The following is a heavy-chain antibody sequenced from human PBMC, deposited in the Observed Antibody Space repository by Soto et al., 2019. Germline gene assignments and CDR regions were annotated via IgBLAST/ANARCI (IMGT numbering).Heavy chain of an antibody. CDR2: IYYSGST. CDR3: ARRYYTSGYWFDR. D-gene: IGHD6-13*01. CDR1: GGSVSTGVHY. J-gene: IGHJ2*01. V-gene: IGHV4-61*08. Sequence: QVQLQESGPGLVKPSETLSLTCTVSVSGGSVSTGVHYWSWLRQPPGKGLEWIGYIYYSGSTNYIPSLKTRVTISVDTSKNQCSLKLTSVTAADTDVYYCARRYYTSGYWFDRWGRGTLVTVSS.